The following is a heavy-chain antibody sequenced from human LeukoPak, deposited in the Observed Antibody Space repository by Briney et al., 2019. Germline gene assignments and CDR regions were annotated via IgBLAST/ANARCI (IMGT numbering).Heavy chain of an antibody. CDR2: IYYSGST. V-gene: IGHV4-59*01. Sequence: SETLSLTCTVSGGSISTYYWSWIRQPPGKGLEWIGYIYYSGSTNFNPSLKSRVTISVDTSKNQFSLKLSSVTAADTAVYYCAREGYTYGYFDYWGQGTLVTVSS. CDR1: GGSISTYY. D-gene: IGHD5-18*01. CDR3: AREGYTYGYFDY. J-gene: IGHJ4*02.